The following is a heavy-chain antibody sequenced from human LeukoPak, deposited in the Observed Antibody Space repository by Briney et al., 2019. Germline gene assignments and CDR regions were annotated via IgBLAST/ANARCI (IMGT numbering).Heavy chain of an antibody. D-gene: IGHD1-14*01. CDR2: IYHSGST. J-gene: IGHJ3*02. CDR3: ARGYTNDAFDI. Sequence: PSETLSLTCAVYGGSFSGYYWSWIRQPPGKGLEWIGEIYHSGSTNYNPSLKSRVTISVDKSKNQFSLKLSSVTAADTVVYYCARGYTNDAFDIWGQGTMVTVSS. CDR1: GGSFSGYY. V-gene: IGHV4-34*01.